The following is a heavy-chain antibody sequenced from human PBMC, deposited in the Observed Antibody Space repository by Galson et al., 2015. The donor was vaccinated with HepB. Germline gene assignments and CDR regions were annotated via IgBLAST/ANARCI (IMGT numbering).Heavy chain of an antibody. V-gene: IGHV5-51*03. Sequence: QSGAEVKKPGESLKISCEGSEYSFTSYWIGWVRQMPGEGLEWMGIIHPGDSDTTYRPSFQGQVTISADKSINTAYLQWSSLKASDSGMYYCARQRSGWYRGVDNWGQGTLVTVSS. CDR1: EYSFTSYW. CDR3: ARQRSGWYRGVDN. J-gene: IGHJ4*02. CDR2: IHPGDSDT. D-gene: IGHD6-19*01.